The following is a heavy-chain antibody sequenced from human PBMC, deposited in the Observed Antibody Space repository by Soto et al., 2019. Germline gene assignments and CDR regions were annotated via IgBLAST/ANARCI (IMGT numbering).Heavy chain of an antibody. CDR2: IRSKAYGGTT. J-gene: IGHJ4*02. CDR1: GFTFGDYA. D-gene: IGHD3-22*01. V-gene: IGHV3-49*04. CDR3: TRGSYYDSSGYSDY. Sequence: GGSLRLSCTASGFTFGDYAMSWVRQAPGKGLEWVGFIRSKAYGGTTEYAASVKGRFTISRDDYKSIAYLQMNSLKTEDTAVYYCTRGSYYDSSGYSDYWGQGTLVTVSS.